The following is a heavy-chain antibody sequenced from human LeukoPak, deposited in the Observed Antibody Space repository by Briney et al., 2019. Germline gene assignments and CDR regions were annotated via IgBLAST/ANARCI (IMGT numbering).Heavy chain of an antibody. CDR1: GFTFSSYA. J-gene: IGHJ4*02. CDR2: ISYDGSNK. CDR3: ARDDGRREGFDY. Sequence: PGRPLRLSCAASGFTFSSYAMHWIRQAPGKGLEWVAVISYDGSNKYYADSVKGRFTISRDNSKNTLYLQMNSLRAEDTAVYYCARDDGRREGFDYWGQGTLVTVSP. V-gene: IGHV3-30-3*01. D-gene: IGHD1-26*01.